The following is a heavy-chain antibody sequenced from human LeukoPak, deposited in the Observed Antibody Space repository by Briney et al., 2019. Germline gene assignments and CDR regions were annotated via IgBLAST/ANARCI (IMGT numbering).Heavy chain of an antibody. Sequence: QPGGSLRLSCAASGFTFSSYDMHWVRQATGKGLEWVSAIGTAGDTYYPGSVKGRFTISRENAKNSLYLQMNSLRAGDTAVYYCARLAVADTAGAFDIWGQGTMVTVSS. J-gene: IGHJ3*02. CDR3: ARLAVADTAGAFDI. CDR1: GFTFSSYD. D-gene: IGHD6-19*01. V-gene: IGHV3-13*01. CDR2: IGTAGDT.